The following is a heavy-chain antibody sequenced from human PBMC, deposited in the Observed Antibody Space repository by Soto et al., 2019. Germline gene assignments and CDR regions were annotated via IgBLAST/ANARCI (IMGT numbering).Heavy chain of an antibody. V-gene: IGHV1-2*06. D-gene: IGHD3-10*01. CDR1: GYIFTDYY. Sequence: ASLKVSCKASGYIFTDYYMHWVRQAPGQELGWMGRINPNSGGTNYAQKFQGRVTMTRDTSISTAYMELSRLRSDDTAVYYCASGITMVRGVNSFPYYGMDVWGQGTTVTVSS. CDR2: INPNSGGT. J-gene: IGHJ6*02. CDR3: ASGITMVRGVNSFPYYGMDV.